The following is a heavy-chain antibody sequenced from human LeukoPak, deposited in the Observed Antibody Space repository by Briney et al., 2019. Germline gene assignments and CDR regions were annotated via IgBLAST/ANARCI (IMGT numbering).Heavy chain of an antibody. D-gene: IGHD4-17*01. CDR3: ARGMTTGPDP. Sequence: SETLSLTCTVSGGSISSYSWSWIRQPPGEGLEWIGSIFYSGSTNYNPSLKSRLTISVDTSKNQFSLKLSSVTAADTAVYYCARGMTTGPDPWGQGTLVTVSS. V-gene: IGHV4-59*08. CDR2: IFYSGST. CDR1: GGSISSYS. J-gene: IGHJ5*02.